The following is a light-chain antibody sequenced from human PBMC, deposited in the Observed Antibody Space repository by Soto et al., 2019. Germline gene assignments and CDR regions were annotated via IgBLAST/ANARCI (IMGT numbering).Light chain of an antibody. Sequence: EIVMTQSPATLSVSPGERATLSCRASQSVSSNLAWYQQKPGQAPRLLMYGASTRATGIPDRFSGSGSGTEFTLTISSLQSEDFAVYYCQQHNNWPPWTFGPGTKVEIK. CDR3: QQHNNWPPWT. CDR1: QSVSSN. J-gene: IGKJ1*01. V-gene: IGKV3-15*01. CDR2: GAS.